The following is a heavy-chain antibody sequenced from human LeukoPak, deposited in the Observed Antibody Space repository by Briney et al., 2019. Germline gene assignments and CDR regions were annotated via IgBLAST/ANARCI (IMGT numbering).Heavy chain of an antibody. CDR1: GFTFSHFS. CDR2: ISSSSSDI. D-gene: IGHD3-3*01. Sequence: GGSLRLSCGASGFTFSHFSMNWVRQAPREGLEWVSSISSSSSDIYYADSVKGRFTISRDNIKNSLYLQMNSLRAEDTAVYYCARVPGGMEWSDFDYWGQGTLVTVSS. J-gene: IGHJ4*02. V-gene: IGHV3-21*06. CDR3: ARVPGGMEWSDFDY.